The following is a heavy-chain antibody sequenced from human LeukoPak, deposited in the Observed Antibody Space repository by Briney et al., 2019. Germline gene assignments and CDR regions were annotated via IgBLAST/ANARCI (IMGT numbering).Heavy chain of an antibody. CDR1: GFTFSNYA. V-gene: IGHV3-30*18. J-gene: IGHJ3*02. D-gene: IGHD2-2*01. CDR3: AKDPLVVVPVEDAFDI. CDR2: ISYDGSNK. Sequence: GRSLRLSYAATGFTFSNYAMHWVRQAPGKGLEWVAVISYDGSNKYYADSVKGRFTISRDNSKNTLYLQMNSLRTEDTAVYYCAKDPLVVVPVEDAFDIWGQGTMVIVSS.